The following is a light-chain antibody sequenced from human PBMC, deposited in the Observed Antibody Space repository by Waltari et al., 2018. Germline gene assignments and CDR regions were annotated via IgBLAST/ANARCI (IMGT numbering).Light chain of an antibody. Sequence: DIQMTQSPSSLSASVGDRVTLTCRASKSISSYLNWYQQKPGKAPKRLVYAASSLQSGVPSRFSGSGSGTDFTLTISSLQPEDFATYYCQQSYSTPPTFGGGTKVEIK. CDR3: QQSYSTPPT. J-gene: IGKJ4*01. V-gene: IGKV1-39*01. CDR2: AAS. CDR1: KSISSY.